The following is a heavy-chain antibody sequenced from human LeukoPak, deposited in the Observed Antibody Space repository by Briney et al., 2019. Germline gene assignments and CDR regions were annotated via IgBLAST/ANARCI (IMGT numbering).Heavy chain of an antibody. J-gene: IGHJ4*02. CDR3: TRDQEGSDY. Sequence: PGGSLRLSCAASGFTVSSNYMSWVRQAPGKGLEWVSVIYSGGSTFYADSVKGRFTISRDSAENLLYLQMNSLRAEDTAVYYCTRDQEGSDYWGQGTLVTVSS. CDR2: IYSGGST. CDR1: GFTVSSNY. V-gene: IGHV3-53*01.